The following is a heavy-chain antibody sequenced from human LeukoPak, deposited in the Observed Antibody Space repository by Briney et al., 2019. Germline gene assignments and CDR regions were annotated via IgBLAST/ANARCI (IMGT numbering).Heavy chain of an antibody. J-gene: IGHJ3*02. CDR1: GGSISSGGYY. V-gene: IGHV4-31*03. D-gene: IGHD3-22*01. CDR3: ASQGGYDPLGADDAFDI. Sequence: SETLSLTCTVSGGSISSGGYYWSWIRQHPGKGLEWIGYIYYSGSTYYNPSLKSRVTISVDTSKNQFSLKLSSVTAADTAVYYCASQGGYDPLGADDAFDIWGQGTMVTVSS. CDR2: IYYSGST.